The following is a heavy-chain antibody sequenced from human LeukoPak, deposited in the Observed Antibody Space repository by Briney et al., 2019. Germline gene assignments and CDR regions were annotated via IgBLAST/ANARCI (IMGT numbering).Heavy chain of an antibody. Sequence: GGSLRLSCATSGFTFSSYAIHWVRQASGKGLEWVGRIRSEANSYATAYAASVKGRFTISRDDSKDTAYLQMNSLKTEDTAVYYCTGADYFDGSPYYAKWGQGTLVSVSS. J-gene: IGHJ4*02. D-gene: IGHD3-22*01. V-gene: IGHV3-73*01. CDR2: IRSEANSYAT. CDR3: TGADYFDGSPYYAK. CDR1: GFTFSSYA.